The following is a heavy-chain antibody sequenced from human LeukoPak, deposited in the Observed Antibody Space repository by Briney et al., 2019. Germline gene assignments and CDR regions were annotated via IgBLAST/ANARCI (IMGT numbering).Heavy chain of an antibody. CDR3: ARPNPTRRDGYNYQYAFDI. Sequence: PSETLSLTCAVSGGSTSNDAYAWSSIRQPPEKGLEWIGYISHRGSTYYNPSLESRVSMSVDKSKNLFSLRLTSVTAADTAVYYCARPNPTRRDGYNYQYAFDIWGQGTMVTVSS. V-gene: IGHV4-30-2*01. D-gene: IGHD5-24*01. CDR2: ISHRGST. J-gene: IGHJ3*02. CDR1: GGSTSNDAYA.